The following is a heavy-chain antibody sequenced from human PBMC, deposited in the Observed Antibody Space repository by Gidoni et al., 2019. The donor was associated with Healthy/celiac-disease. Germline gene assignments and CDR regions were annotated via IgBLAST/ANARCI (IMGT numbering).Heavy chain of an antibody. CDR2: MNPNSGNT. V-gene: IGHV1-8*01. D-gene: IGHD3-9*01. Sequence: QVQLVQSGAEVKKPGASVKVSCKASGYTFTSYDINWVRQATGQGLEWMGWMNPNSGNTGYAQKFQGRVTMTRNTSISTAYMELSSLRSEDTAVYYCARGVYDILTGYYPDAFDIWGQGTMVTVSS. J-gene: IGHJ3*02. CDR3: ARGVYDILTGYYPDAFDI. CDR1: GYTFTSYD.